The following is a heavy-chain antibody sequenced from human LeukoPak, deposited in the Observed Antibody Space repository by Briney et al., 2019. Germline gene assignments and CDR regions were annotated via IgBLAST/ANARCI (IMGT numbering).Heavy chain of an antibody. CDR1: GGSISSYY. V-gene: IGHV4-59*01. Sequence: SETLSLTCTVSGGSISSYYWSWIRQPPGKGLEWIGYIYYSGSTNSNPSLKSRVTISVDTSKNQFSLRLSSVTAADTAVYCCARHGRKQLVRGYYFYMDVWGKGTTVTVSS. CDR3: ARHGRKQLVRGYYFYMDV. D-gene: IGHD6-6*01. J-gene: IGHJ6*03. CDR2: IYYSGST.